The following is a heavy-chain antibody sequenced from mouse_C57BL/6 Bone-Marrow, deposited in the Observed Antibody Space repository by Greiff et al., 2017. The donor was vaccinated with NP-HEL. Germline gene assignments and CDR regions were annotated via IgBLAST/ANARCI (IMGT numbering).Heavy chain of an antibody. CDR1: GYTFTSYT. D-gene: IGHD2-3*01. Sequence: QVQLQQSGAELARPGASVKMSCKASGYTFTSYTMHWVKQRPGQGLEWIGYINPSSGYPKYNQKFKDKATLTADKSSSTAYMQLSSLTSEDSAVYYCARWGYDGYYGVDYWGQGTTLTVSS. CDR3: ARWGYDGYYGVDY. J-gene: IGHJ2*01. CDR2: INPSSGYP. V-gene: IGHV1-4*01.